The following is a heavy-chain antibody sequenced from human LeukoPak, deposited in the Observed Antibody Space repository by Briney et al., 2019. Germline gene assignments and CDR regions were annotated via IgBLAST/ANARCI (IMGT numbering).Heavy chain of an antibody. CDR3: AGSWFYRDYFEY. D-gene: IGHD3-10*01. J-gene: IGHJ4*02. V-gene: IGHV3-30*03. CDR1: GFPFSSYG. CDR2: LSYDGSNE. Sequence: PGGSLRLSCAASGFPFSSYGMHWVCQAPGKGLEWVAVLSYDGSNEYYADSVKGRFTISRDNSKNTLYLQMNSLRVEDTAVYYCAGSWFYRDYFEYWGQGTLVTVSS.